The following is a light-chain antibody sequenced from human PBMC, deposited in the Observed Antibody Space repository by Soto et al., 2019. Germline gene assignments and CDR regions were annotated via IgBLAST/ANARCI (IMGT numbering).Light chain of an antibody. J-gene: IGKJ2*01. Sequence: EIVLTQSPATLSLSPGERATLSCTASQSVSSYLACYQQKPGQAPRLLIYDASNRATGIPARFSGSGSGTDFTLTISGLEPEDFAVYYCQQRSNWPPGYTFGQGTKVEI. CDR2: DAS. CDR3: QQRSNWPPGYT. CDR1: QSVSSY. V-gene: IGKV3-11*01.